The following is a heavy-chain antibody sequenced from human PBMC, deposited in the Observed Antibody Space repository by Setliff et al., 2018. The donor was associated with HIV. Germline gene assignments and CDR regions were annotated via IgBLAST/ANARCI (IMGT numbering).Heavy chain of an antibody. D-gene: IGHD1-26*01. V-gene: IGHV4-39*01. CDR2: IYRSGST. CDR3: ARYRSKLDWFDP. J-gene: IGHJ5*02. Sequence: PSETLSLTCTVSGASVSSYSYFWGWVRQPPGKGLEWIGIIYRSGSTYYNPSLKSRVTISVDTSKTQFSLKLRSVAASDTAIYYCARYRSKLDWFDPWGQGTLVTVSS. CDR1: GASVSSYSYF.